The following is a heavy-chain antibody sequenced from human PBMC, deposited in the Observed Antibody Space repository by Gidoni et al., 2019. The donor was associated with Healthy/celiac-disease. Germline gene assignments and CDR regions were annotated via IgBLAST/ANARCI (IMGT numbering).Heavy chain of an antibody. J-gene: IGHJ6*02. D-gene: IGHD1-26*01. CDR2: INPNSGGP. V-gene: IGHV1-2*06. Sequence: QVQLVQSGAEVKKPGASVKVSCKASGYTFTGYYMHWVRQAPGQGLEWMGRINPNSGGPNYAQKLQGRVTMTRDTSISTAYMELSRLRSDDTAVYYCAVGHYYYYYGMDVWGQGTTVTVSS. CDR3: AVGHYYYYYGMDV. CDR1: GYTFTGYY.